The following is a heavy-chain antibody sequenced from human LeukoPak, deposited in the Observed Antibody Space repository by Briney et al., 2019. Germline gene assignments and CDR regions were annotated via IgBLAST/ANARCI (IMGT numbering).Heavy chain of an antibody. V-gene: IGHV4-59*12. CDR3: ARRGYYGSGRTGFDY. J-gene: IGHJ4*02. D-gene: IGHD3-10*01. Sequence: PSETLSLTCTVSGGSISSYYWSWIRQPPGKGLEWIGYIYYSGSTNYNPSLKSRVTISVDTSKNQFSLKLSSVTAADTAVYYCARRGYYGSGRTGFDYWGQGTLVTVSS. CDR1: GGSISSYY. CDR2: IYYSGST.